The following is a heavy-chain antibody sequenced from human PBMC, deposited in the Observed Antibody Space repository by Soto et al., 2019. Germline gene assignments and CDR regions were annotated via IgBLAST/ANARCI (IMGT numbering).Heavy chain of an antibody. CDR2: IYYSGST. J-gene: IGHJ6*03. V-gene: IGHV4-59*08. CDR1: GGSISSYY. Sequence: SETLSLTCTVSGGSISSYYWSWIRQPPGKGLEWIGYIYYSGSTNYNPSLKSRVTISVDTSKNQFSLKLSSVTAADTAVYYCARRGIVATILKNYYYYYMDVWGKGTTVTVSS. D-gene: IGHD5-12*01. CDR3: ARRGIVATILKNYYYYYMDV.